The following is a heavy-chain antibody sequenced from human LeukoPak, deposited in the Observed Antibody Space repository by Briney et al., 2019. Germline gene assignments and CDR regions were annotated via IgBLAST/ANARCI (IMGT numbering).Heavy chain of an antibody. V-gene: IGHV3-7*01. CDR2: IKQDGSEK. Sequence: GGSLRLSCAASGFTFRGFLMSWVRQIPGKGLEWVANIKQDGSEKHYVDSVKGRFTISRDNAKNSLYLQMNSLRAEDTAVYYCARGGRYYDSWGQGTLVTVSS. CDR1: GFTFRGFL. CDR3: ARGGRYYDS. D-gene: IGHD3-22*01. J-gene: IGHJ4*02.